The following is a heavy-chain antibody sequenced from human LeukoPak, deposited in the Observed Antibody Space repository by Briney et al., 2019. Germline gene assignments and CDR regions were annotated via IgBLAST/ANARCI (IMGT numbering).Heavy chain of an antibody. D-gene: IGHD7-27*01. Sequence: SETLSLTCTVSGASITAYWWSWIRQPPGEGPEWIAYIFYTGSTNYNPSLKSRVTISVDTSKNQVSLRLSSVTAADTAVYYCARHSSITGGRLSGYWLDPWGQGTLVTVSS. CDR1: GASITAYW. V-gene: IGHV4-59*08. J-gene: IGHJ5*02. CDR2: IFYTGST. CDR3: ARHSSITGGRLSGYWLDP.